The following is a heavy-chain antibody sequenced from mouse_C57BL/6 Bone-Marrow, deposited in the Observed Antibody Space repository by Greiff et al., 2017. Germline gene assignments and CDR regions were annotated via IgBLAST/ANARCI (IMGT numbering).Heavy chain of an antibody. V-gene: IGHV1-4*01. CDR3: ARSYYYGSSSAWFAY. Sequence: QVHVKQSGAELARPGASVKMSCKASGYTFTSYTMHWVKQRPGQGLEWIGYINPSSGYTKYNQKFKDKATLTADKSSSTAYMQLSSLTSEDAAVYYCARSYYYGSSSAWFAYWGQGTLVTVSA. CDR1: GYTFTSYT. J-gene: IGHJ3*01. CDR2: INPSSGYT. D-gene: IGHD1-1*01.